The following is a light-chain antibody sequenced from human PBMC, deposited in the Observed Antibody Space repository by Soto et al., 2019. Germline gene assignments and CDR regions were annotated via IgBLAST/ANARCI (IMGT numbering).Light chain of an antibody. CDR2: DAS. J-gene: IGKJ1*01. CDR3: QQYNSYSSWT. V-gene: IGKV1-5*01. Sequence: DIQMTQSPSPLSASVGDSVTITCRXSQSISSWLAWYQQKPGKAPKLLIYDASSLESGVPSRFSGSGSGTEFTLTISSLQTEDFATYYCQQYNSYSSWTFGQGTKVDIK. CDR1: QSISSW.